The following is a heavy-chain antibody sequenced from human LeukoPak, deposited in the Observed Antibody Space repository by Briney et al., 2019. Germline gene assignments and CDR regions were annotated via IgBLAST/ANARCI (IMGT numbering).Heavy chain of an antibody. CDR2: IYSGGST. Sequence: GGSLRLSCAASGFTVSSNYMSWVRQAPGKGLEWVSVIYSGGSTYYADSVKGRFTISRDNSKNTLYLQMNSLRAEDTAVCYCARDLSLSRASGWYVYWGQGTLVTVSS. J-gene: IGHJ4*02. V-gene: IGHV3-66*01. CDR1: GFTVSSNY. CDR3: ARDLSLSRASGWYVY. D-gene: IGHD6-19*01.